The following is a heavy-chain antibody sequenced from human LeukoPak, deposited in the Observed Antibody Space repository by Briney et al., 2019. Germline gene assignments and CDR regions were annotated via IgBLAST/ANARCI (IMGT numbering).Heavy chain of an antibody. Sequence: GESLKISCSASGFTFSTLPMHWVRQAPGKGLEYVSGSSSNGGSTYYADSAKGRFIISRDNSKNTLYLQMSSLRPEDTAVYYCVNQISGWVYWGQGTLVTVSS. CDR3: VNQISGWVY. J-gene: IGHJ4*02. CDR1: GFTFSTLP. V-gene: IGHV3-64D*06. CDR2: SSSNGGST. D-gene: IGHD6-19*01.